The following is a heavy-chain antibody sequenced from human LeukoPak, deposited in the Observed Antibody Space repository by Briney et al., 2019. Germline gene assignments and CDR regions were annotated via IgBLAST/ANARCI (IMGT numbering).Heavy chain of an antibody. CDR1: GFTLSNYK. Sequence: RGSLTLSCAAPGFTLSNYKMNWVRQAPGKGLEWISSITSSRSYKFYAGSVKGRFTISRHNAKHPLYLQMNRLRAEDTAVYYCARVPAVVRGSTKIYYWGEGTLLTVSS. CDR2: ITSSRSYK. J-gene: IGHJ4*02. V-gene: IGHV3-21*04. D-gene: IGHD3-10*01. CDR3: ARVPAVVRGSTKIYY.